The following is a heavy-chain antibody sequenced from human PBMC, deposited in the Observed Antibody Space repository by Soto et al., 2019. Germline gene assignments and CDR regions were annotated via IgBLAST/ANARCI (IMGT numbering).Heavy chain of an antibody. CDR3: ARTSLNTAMGTFDY. D-gene: IGHD5-18*01. CDR1: GFSLSTSGMC. Sequence: GSGPTLVNPTQTLTLTCTFSGFSLSTSGMCVSWIRQPPGKALEWLALIDWDDDKYYSASLKTRLTISKDTSKNQVVLTMTNMDPVDTATYYCARTSLNTAMGTFDYWGQGTLVTVSS. CDR2: IDWDDDK. J-gene: IGHJ4*02. V-gene: IGHV2-70*01.